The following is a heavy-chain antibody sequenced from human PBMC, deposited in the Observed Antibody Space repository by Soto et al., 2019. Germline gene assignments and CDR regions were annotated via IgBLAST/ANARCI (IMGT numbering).Heavy chain of an antibody. CDR2: ISWNSGSI. CDR3: AKSAFRGYYGSGSYGLYIDY. CDR1: GFTFDDYA. V-gene: IGHV3-9*01. J-gene: IGHJ4*02. D-gene: IGHD3-10*01. Sequence: GGSLRLSCAASGFTFDDYAMHWVRQAPGKGLEWVSGISWNSGSIGYADSVKGRFTISRDNAKNSLYLQMNSLRAEDTALYYCAKSAFRGYYGSGSYGLYIDYWGQGTLVTVSS.